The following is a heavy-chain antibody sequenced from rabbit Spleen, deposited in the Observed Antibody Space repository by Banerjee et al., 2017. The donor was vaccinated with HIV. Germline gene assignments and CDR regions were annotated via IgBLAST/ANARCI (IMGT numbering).Heavy chain of an antibody. CDR2: IYSSNSIT. V-gene: IGHV1S45*01. CDR1: GFSFSDRDV. CDR3: ARGGYGGHIYSMGL. J-gene: IGHJ6*01. Sequence: QEQLEESGGGLVKPEGSLTLTCKASGFSFSDRDVMCWVRQAPGKGLEWIGCIYSSNSITWYASWAKGRFTISKTSSTTVTLQMTSLTDADTATYFCARGGYGGHIYSMGLWGPGTLVTVS. D-gene: IGHD4-2*01.